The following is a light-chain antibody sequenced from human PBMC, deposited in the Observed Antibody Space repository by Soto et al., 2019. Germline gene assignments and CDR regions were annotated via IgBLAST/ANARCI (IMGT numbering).Light chain of an antibody. J-gene: IGKJ1*01. Sequence: QMTQSPSSLSASVGDSLTLTCRASQTVTSYLNWYQQKPGKAPKLLIYAASTLQSGVPSRFSGSGSGTEFTLTISSLQPEDSATYYCLQDINYPWTFGQGTKVEIK. CDR3: LQDINYPWT. CDR2: AAS. CDR1: QTVTSY. V-gene: IGKV1-6*01.